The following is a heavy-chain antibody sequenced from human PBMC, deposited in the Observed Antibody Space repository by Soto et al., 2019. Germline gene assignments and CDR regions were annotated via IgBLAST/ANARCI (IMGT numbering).Heavy chain of an antibody. Sequence: LRLSCAASGFTFSSYWMHWVRQVPGKGLVWVSHINSDGTHTTYADSVKGRFTISRDNAKNTLYLQMNSLRAEDTAVYYCARGGYYRHDAFDIWGQGTMVTVSS. J-gene: IGHJ3*02. D-gene: IGHD3-22*01. CDR3: ARGGYYRHDAFDI. CDR2: INSDGTHT. V-gene: IGHV3-74*03. CDR1: GFTFSSYW.